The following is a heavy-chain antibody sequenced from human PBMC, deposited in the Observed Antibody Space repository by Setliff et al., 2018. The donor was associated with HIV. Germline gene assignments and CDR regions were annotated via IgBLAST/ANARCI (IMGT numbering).Heavy chain of an antibody. V-gene: IGHV4-30-4*08. D-gene: IGHD1-1*01. J-gene: IGHJ6*03. Sequence: SETLSLTCTVSGDSINSGNYYWSWIRQHPGKGLEWIGYIYYGGSTYYSPSLKSRVTISLDTSKNQFSLQLNSVTPEDTAVYYCARGGDWDDCYYMDVWGKGTTVTVSS. CDR2: IYYGGST. CDR1: GDSINSGNYY. CDR3: ARGGDWDDCYYMDV.